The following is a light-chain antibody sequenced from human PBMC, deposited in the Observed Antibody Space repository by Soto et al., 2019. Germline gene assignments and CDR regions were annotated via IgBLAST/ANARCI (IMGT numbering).Light chain of an antibody. CDR2: DAS. J-gene: IGKJ5*01. V-gene: IGKV3-11*01. CDR3: QQRSNWPIT. Sequence: EIVLTQSPATLSWSPGESATLSCRASQSVTKYLVWYQQKPGQAPRLLISDASYRATGIPARFSGSGSGTDFTLTISSLEPEDFALYYCQQRSNWPITFGQGTRLEIK. CDR1: QSVTKY.